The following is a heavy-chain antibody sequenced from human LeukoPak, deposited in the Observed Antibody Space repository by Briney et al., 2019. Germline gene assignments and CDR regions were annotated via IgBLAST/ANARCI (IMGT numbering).Heavy chain of an antibody. CDR2: ISYDGSNK. CDR3: AKDAQDVPQSGWYRSFDYHDH. J-gene: IGHJ4*02. V-gene: IGHV3-30*18. Sequence: QPGRSLRLTCAASGFTLSNYGMHWVRQAPGKGLEWVAVISYDGSNKYYADSVKGRFTISRDNSKNTLYLQMNSLRVEDTAVYFCAKDAQDVPQSGWYRSFDYHDHWGQGTLVTVSA. D-gene: IGHD6-19*01. CDR1: GFTLSNYG.